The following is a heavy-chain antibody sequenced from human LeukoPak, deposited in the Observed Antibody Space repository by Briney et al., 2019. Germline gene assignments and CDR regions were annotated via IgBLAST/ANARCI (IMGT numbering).Heavy chain of an antibody. Sequence: PGGSLRLSCAASGFTFSSYWMSWVRQAPGKGLEWVANIKQDGSEKYYVDSVKGRFTISRDNAKNSLYLQMNSLRAEDTAVYYCARDRRDFGVRWFDPWGQGTLVTVSS. J-gene: IGHJ5*02. CDR1: GFTFSSYW. D-gene: IGHD3-3*01. CDR3: ARDRRDFGVRWFDP. V-gene: IGHV3-7*01. CDR2: IKQDGSEK.